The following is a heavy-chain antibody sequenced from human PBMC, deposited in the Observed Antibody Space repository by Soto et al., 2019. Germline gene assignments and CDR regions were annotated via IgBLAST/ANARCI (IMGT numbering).Heavy chain of an antibody. CDR3: ARGGQDFWSGPFDY. J-gene: IGHJ4*02. V-gene: IGHV4-4*07. D-gene: IGHD3-3*01. Sequence: SETLSLTCTVSDGSISTYFCNWIRQPAGKVLEWFGRIDNSGNTNYNPSLKSRVTMSADTSRNQFSLKLNSVTAADTAVYYCARGGQDFWSGPFDYWGQGALVTVSS. CDR1: DGSISTYF. CDR2: IDNSGNT.